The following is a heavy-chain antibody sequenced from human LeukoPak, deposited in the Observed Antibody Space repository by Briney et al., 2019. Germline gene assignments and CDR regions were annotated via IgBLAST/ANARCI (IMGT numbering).Heavy chain of an antibody. J-gene: IGHJ2*01. CDR1: GSTFSSYS. CDR3: AKDRTVGASYWYFDL. V-gene: IGHV3-23*01. CDR2: ISSSGSGGNT. Sequence: GGSLRLSCAASGSTFSSYSMNWVRQAPGKGLEWVSGISSSGSGGNTYYADSVKGRFTISRGSSKNTLFLHMNTLRAEDTAIYYCAKDRTVGASYWYFDLWGRGTLVTVSS. D-gene: IGHD1-26*01.